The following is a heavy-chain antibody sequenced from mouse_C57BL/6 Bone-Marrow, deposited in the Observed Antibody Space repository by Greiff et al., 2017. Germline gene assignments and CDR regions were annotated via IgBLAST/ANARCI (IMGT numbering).Heavy chain of an antibody. J-gene: IGHJ2*01. CDR1: GYTFTTYP. CDR3: ARSITFFYYFDY. CDR2: FHPDNGVT. D-gene: IGHD1-1*01. Sequence: QVQLQQSGAELVKPGASVKMSCKASGYTFTTYPIEWMKQNHGKSLEWIGTFHPDNGVTKYNEKFKGKATLTVEKTSNTVYLELIRLTSDDSSVDYCARSITFFYYFDYWGQGTTLTVSS. V-gene: IGHV1-47*01.